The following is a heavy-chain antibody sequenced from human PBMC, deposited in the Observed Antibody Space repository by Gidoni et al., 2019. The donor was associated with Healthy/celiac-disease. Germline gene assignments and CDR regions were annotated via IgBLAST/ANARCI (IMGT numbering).Heavy chain of an antibody. CDR2: IYHSGST. D-gene: IGHD3-22*01. CDR3: ARAKGYYDSSGYKYGMDV. Sequence: QVQLQESGPGLVKPSETLSLTCTVSGYSISSGYYWGWIRQPPGKGLEWIGSIYHSGSTYYNPSLKSRVTISVDTSKNQFSLKRSSGTAADTAVYYCARAKGYYDSSGYKYGMDVWGQGTTVTVSS. V-gene: IGHV4-38-2*02. CDR1: GYSISSGYY. J-gene: IGHJ6*02.